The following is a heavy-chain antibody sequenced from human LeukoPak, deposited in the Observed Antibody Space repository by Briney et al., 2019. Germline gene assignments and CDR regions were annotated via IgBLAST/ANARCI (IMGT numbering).Heavy chain of an antibody. CDR1: GFTFSSYD. CDR2: IGTAGDT. D-gene: IGHD6-19*01. CDR3: ARAPAGTSLDY. J-gene: IGHJ4*02. Sequence: GGFLRLSCAASGFTFSSYDMHWVRQATGKGLEWVSAIGTAGDTYYPGSVKGRFTISRENAKNSLYLQMNSLRAGDTAVYYCARAPAGTSLDYWGQGTLVTVSS. V-gene: IGHV3-13*01.